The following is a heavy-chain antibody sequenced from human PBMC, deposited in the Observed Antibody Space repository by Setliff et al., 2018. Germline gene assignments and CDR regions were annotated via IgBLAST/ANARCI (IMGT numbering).Heavy chain of an antibody. V-gene: IGHV1-3*01. D-gene: IGHD4-17*01. CDR1: GYTFTSYA. CDR3: ARVYTLTIPPDY. CDR2: INAGNGNT. Sequence: ASVKVSCKASGYTFTSYAMHWVRQAPGQRLEWMGWINAGNGNTKYSQKFQGRVTITRDTSASTAYMELSSLRSEDTAVYYCARVYTLTIPPDYWGQGTQVTVSS. J-gene: IGHJ4*02.